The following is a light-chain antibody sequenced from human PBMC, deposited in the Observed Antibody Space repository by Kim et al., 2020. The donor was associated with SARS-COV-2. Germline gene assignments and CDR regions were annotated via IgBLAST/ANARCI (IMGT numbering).Light chain of an antibody. J-gene: IGLJ1*01. CDR1: KLGDKY. V-gene: IGLV3-1*01. CDR2: QDS. Sequence: SYELTQPPSVSVSPGRTASITCSGDKLGDKYACWYQQKPGQSPVLVIYQDSKRPSGIPERFSGSNSGNTATLTISGTQAMDEADYYCQAWDSSTDVFGTG. CDR3: QAWDSSTDV.